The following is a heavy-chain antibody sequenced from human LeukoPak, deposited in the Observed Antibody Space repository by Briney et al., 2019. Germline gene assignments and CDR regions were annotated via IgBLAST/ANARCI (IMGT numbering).Heavy chain of an antibody. V-gene: IGHV3-30*02. Sequence: PGGPLRLSCAASGFTFNNFGLHWVRQAPGKGLEWVAFISYDGSDKNCVDSVQGRFTISRDNSKNTLYLQMNSLRVDDTAVYYCVKDLHSGWSFDYWGQGILVTVSS. CDR2: ISYDGSDK. J-gene: IGHJ4*02. CDR1: GFTFNNFG. CDR3: VKDLHSGWSFDY. D-gene: IGHD6-19*01.